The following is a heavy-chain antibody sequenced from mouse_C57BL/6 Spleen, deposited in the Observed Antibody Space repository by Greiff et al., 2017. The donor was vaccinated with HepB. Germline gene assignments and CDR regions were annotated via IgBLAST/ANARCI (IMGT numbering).Heavy chain of an antibody. CDR1: GYAFTNYL. V-gene: IGHV1-54*01. D-gene: IGHD2-4*01. Sequence: QVHVKQSGAELVRPGTSVKVSCKASGYAFTNYLIEWVKQRPGQGLEWIGVINPGSGGTNYNEKFKGKATLTADKSSSTAYMQLSSLTSEDSAVYFCARGNIYYDYDGFAYWGQGTLVTVSA. J-gene: IGHJ3*01. CDR3: ARGNIYYDYDGFAY. CDR2: INPGSGGT.